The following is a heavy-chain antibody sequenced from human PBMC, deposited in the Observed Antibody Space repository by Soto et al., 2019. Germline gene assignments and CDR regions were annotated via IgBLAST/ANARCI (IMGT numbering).Heavy chain of an antibody. CDR1: GGSISSGGYY. D-gene: IGHD2-2*01. J-gene: IGHJ6*03. CDR2: IYYSGST. CDR3: ARVEGYCSSTSCPKEATYYYYYMDV. V-gene: IGHV4-31*03. Sequence: SETLSLTCTVSGGSISSGGYYWSWIRQHPGKGLEWIGYIYYSGSTYYNPSLKSRVTISVDTSKNQFSLKLSSVTAADTAVYYCARVEGYCSSTSCPKEATYYYYYMDVWGKGTTVTVSS.